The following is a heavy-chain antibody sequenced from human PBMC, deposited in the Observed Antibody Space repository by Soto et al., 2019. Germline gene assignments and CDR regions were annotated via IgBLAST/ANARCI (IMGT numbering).Heavy chain of an antibody. V-gene: IGHV3-33*01. CDR3: AFGNLSYYFDY. J-gene: IGHJ4*02. CDR1: GFAFSSFG. D-gene: IGHD3-16*01. Sequence: XVSLRLSCLAAGFAFSSFGMHWVRQAPGKGLEWVAIILYDGSDKYYGDSVKGRFTISRDNSKNTLFLQMNSLRAEDTAVYHCAFGNLSYYFDYWGQGTPVTVSS. CDR2: ILYDGSDK.